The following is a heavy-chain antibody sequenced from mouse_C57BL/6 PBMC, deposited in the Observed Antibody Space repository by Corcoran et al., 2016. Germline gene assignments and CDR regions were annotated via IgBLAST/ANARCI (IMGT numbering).Heavy chain of an antibody. Sequence: QVQLQQSGAELVKPGASVKISCKASGYAFSSYWMNWVKQRPGKGLELIGQIYPGDGDTNYNGKFKGKATLTADKSSSTAYMQLSSLTSEDSAVYFCARSYYSNPYAMDYWGQGTSVTVSS. CDR3: ARSYYSNPYAMDY. CDR1: GYAFSSYW. V-gene: IGHV1-80*01. D-gene: IGHD2-5*01. CDR2: IYPGDGDT. J-gene: IGHJ4*01.